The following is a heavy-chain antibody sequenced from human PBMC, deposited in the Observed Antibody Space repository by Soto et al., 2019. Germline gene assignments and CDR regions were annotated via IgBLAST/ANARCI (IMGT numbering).Heavy chain of an antibody. CDR1: GFSLSTSGVG. D-gene: IGHD3-10*01. CDR2: IYWDDDK. V-gene: IGHV2-5*02. CDR3: AHSISHYYGSGSQWSEENYYFDY. J-gene: IGHJ4*02. Sequence: SGPTLVKPTQTLTLTCTFSGFSLSTSGVGVGWIRQPPGKALEWLALIYWDDDKRYSPSLKSMLTITKDTSKNQVVLTMTNMDPVDKATYYCAHSISHYYGSGSQWSEENYYFDYWGQGTLVTVSS.